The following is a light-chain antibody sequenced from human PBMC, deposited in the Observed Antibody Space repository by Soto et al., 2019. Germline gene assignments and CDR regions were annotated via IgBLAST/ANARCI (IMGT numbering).Light chain of an antibody. V-gene: IGKV3-20*01. CDR3: QQYEDSPVT. Sequence: EIVMTQSPGTLSLSPGERATLSCRASQSVGSYLAWYQQKPGQAPRLLISDASDRATGIPDRFSGSGSGTDFTLTISRLVPEDFAVYYCQQYEDSPVTFGQGTKVEIK. CDR2: DAS. J-gene: IGKJ1*01. CDR1: QSVGSY.